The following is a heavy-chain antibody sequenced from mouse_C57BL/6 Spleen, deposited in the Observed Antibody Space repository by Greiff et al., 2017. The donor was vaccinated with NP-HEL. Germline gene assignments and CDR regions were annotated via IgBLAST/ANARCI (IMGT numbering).Heavy chain of an antibody. D-gene: IGHD4-1*02. J-gene: IGHJ2*01. Sequence: DVMLVESGGDLVKPGGSLKLSCAASGFTFSSYGMSWVRQTPDKRLEWVATISSGGSYTYYPDSVKGRFTISRDNAKNTLYLQMSSLKSEDTAMYYCARPTSFDYWGQGTTLTVSS. V-gene: IGHV5-6*02. CDR2: ISSGGSYT. CDR3: ARPTSFDY. CDR1: GFTFSSYG.